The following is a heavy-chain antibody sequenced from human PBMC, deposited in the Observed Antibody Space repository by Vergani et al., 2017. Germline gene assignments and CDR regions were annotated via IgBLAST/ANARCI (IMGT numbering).Heavy chain of an antibody. V-gene: IGHV3-74*02. CDR2: INSDGSST. D-gene: IGHD3-22*01. J-gene: IGHJ3*02. CDR1: GFTFGSNW. CDR3: ARGLDSSGRDI. Sequence: EVQLLESGGGLAQPGGSLRLSCAASGFTFGSNWMHWVRQPPGKGLVWISRINSDGSSTNYADFVKGRFTISRDNAKSTLYLEMNSLRSDDAAVYYCARGLDSSGRDIWGQGTVVTVS.